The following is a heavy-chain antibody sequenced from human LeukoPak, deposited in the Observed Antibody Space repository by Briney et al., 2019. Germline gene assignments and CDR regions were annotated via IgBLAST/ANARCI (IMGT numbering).Heavy chain of an antibody. D-gene: IGHD6-13*01. CDR1: GFTFSDYY. Sequence: GGSLRLSCAASGFTFSDYYMSWIRQAPGKGLEWVSVISFDGSAKYYADSVKGRFTISRDNSKNTLYLQMTSLRAEDTAVYYCAKDRVTAAGYYFDYWGQGTLVTVSS. CDR2: ISFDGSAK. CDR3: AKDRVTAAGYYFDY. J-gene: IGHJ4*02. V-gene: IGHV3-30*18.